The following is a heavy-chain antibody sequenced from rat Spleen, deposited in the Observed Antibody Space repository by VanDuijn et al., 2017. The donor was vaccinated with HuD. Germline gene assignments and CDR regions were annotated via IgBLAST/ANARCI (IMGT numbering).Heavy chain of an antibody. J-gene: IGHJ2*01. CDR3: AKGRTTRD. D-gene: IGHD1-10*01. V-gene: IGHV5S10*01. CDR2: ILYDGSRT. Sequence: EVQLVESGGGLVQPGGSLKLSCAASGFTFSDYNMAWVRQAPKKGLEWVATILYDGSRTYYRDSVKGRFTISRDNAKRTLHLQMDSLRSEDTATYYCAKGRTTRDWGQGVMVTVSS. CDR1: GFTFSDYN.